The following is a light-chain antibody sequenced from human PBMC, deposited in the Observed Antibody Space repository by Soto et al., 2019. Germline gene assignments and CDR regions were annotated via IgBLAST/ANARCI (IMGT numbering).Light chain of an antibody. CDR1: QSVSSSY. CDR2: GAS. Sequence: EIVLTQSPGTLSLSPGERATLSCRASQSVSSSYLAWYQQKPGQAPRLLIYGASRRATGIPDRFSGSGSGSDFTLTISRLEPEDFGVYYCKQYGTFGQGTKVDIK. CDR3: KQYGT. J-gene: IGKJ1*01. V-gene: IGKV3-20*01.